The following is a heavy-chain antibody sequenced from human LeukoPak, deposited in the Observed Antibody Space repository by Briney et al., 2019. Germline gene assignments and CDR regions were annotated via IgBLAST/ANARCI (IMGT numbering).Heavy chain of an antibody. V-gene: IGHV4-59*08. J-gene: IGHJ6*03. CDR2: IYYSGST. Sequence: SETLSLTCTVSGGSISSYYWSWIRQPPGKGLEWIGYIYYSGSTNYNPSLKSRVTISVDTSKNQFSLKLSSVTAADTAVYYCARHNYYYYYMDVWGKGTTVTVSS. CDR1: GGSISSYY. CDR3: ARHNYYYYYMDV.